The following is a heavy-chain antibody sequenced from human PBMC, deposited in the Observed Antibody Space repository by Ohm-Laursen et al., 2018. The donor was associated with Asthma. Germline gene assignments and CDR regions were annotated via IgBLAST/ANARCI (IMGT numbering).Heavy chain of an antibody. CDR2: ISYDGSKK. D-gene: IGHD6-19*01. CDR3: AKDLDSSGWEFFDY. Sequence: SLRLSCAASGFTFGTYGMHWVRQAPGKGLEWVAVISYDGSKKYYADSVQGRFTISRDNSKSTLYLQMNSLRAEDTAVYFCAKDLDSSGWEFFDYWGQGSLVTVSS. J-gene: IGHJ4*02. V-gene: IGHV3-30*18. CDR1: GFTFGTYG.